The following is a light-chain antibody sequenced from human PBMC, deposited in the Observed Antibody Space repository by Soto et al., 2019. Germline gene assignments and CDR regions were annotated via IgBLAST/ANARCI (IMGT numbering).Light chain of an antibody. CDR1: SSDVGGYDF. CDR2: EVR. J-gene: IGLJ2*01. CDR3: SSYTSSSTSVI. Sequence: QSVLTQPASVSGSVGQSITISCTGTSSDVGGYDFVSWYQHHPGKAPKLIIYEVRTRPSGVSDRFSGSKSGNTASLTISGLQAEDEADYYCSSYTSSSTSVIFGRGTKVTVL. V-gene: IGLV2-14*01.